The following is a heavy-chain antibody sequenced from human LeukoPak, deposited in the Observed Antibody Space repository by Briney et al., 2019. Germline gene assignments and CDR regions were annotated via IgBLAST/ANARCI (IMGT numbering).Heavy chain of an antibody. J-gene: IGHJ6*02. D-gene: IGHD3-22*01. CDR2: IIPILGIA. V-gene: IGHV1-69*04. Sequence: SVRVSCKAFGGTFSSYAISWVRQAPGQGLEWMGRIIPILGIANYAQKFQGRVTITADKSTSTAYMELSSLRSEDTAVYYCARAYYYDSSGYYKNYYYYGMDVWGQGTTVTVSS. CDR1: GGTFSSYA. CDR3: ARAYYYDSSGYYKNYYYYGMDV.